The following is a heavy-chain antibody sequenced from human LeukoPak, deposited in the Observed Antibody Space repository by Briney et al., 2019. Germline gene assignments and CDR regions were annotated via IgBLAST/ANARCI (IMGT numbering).Heavy chain of an antibody. CDR1: GFTFSSYA. V-gene: IGHV3-23*01. CDR3: AKAGEDIVVVPAEV. D-gene: IGHD2-2*01. CDR2: ISGSGGST. J-gene: IGHJ4*02. Sequence: GSLRLSCAASGFTFSSYAMSWVRQAPGKGLEWVSAISGSGGSTYYADSVKGRFTISRDNSKNTLYLQMNSLRAEDTAVYYCAKAGEDIVVVPAEVWGQGTLVTVSS.